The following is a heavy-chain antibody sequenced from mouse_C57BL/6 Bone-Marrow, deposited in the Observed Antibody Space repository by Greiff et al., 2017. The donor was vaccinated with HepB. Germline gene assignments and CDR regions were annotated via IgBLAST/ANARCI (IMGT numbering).Heavy chain of an antibody. Sequence: EVKLVESGGDLVKPGGSLKLSCAASGFTFSSYGMSWVRQTPDKRLEWVATISSGGSYTYYPDSVKGRFTISRDNAKNTLYMQMSSLKSEDTAMYNSARSKIRLRDYDMDYWGEGTAVTVSS. CDR3: ARSKIRLRDYDMDY. D-gene: IGHD3-2*02. CDR1: GFTFSSYG. J-gene: IGHJ4*01. V-gene: IGHV5-6*01. CDR2: ISSGGSYT.